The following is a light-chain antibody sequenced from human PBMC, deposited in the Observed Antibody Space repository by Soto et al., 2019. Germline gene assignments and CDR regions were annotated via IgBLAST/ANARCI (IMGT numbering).Light chain of an antibody. CDR3: QQYHTYPFT. J-gene: IGKJ3*01. V-gene: IGKV1-16*01. Sequence: DTQMTQSPSALSASVGGRLTLMCRASEEIADSVAWFQQRPGKAPKSLIFAASTLQSGVPSRFRGSGSGTYFSLTISDLQPEDSATYYCQQYHTYPFTFGPGTKVEI. CDR2: AAS. CDR1: EEIADS.